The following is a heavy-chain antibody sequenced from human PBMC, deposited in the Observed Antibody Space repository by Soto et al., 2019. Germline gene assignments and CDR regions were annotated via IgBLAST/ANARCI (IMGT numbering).Heavy chain of an antibody. Sequence: GVLLRLSDAGSRLSLSSYSMNWVRQAPGKGLEWVSYISSSSSTIYYADSVKGRFTVSRDNKKSFLYLQMDSLGPDDTALYSCVKDADNTGYYFTYYFDHWGQGAPVTVTS. J-gene: IGHJ4*02. CDR3: VKDADNTGYYFTYYFDH. V-gene: IGHV3-48*04. D-gene: IGHD3-22*01. CDR2: ISSSSSTI. CDR1: RLSLSSYS.